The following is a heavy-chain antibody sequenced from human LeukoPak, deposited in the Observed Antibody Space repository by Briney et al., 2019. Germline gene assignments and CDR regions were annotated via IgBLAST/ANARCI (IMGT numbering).Heavy chain of an antibody. Sequence: GGSLRLSCAVAGFTVSTNHITWVRQAPGKGLECVSVIYGGGSTYYADSVKGRFTISRDSSKNTVYLQMNSLRAEDTAVYYCAGAGGYSGYGSQGTLVTVSS. CDR3: AGAGGYSGY. J-gene: IGHJ4*02. V-gene: IGHV3-66*01. CDR1: GFTVSTNH. CDR2: IYGGGST. D-gene: IGHD5-12*01.